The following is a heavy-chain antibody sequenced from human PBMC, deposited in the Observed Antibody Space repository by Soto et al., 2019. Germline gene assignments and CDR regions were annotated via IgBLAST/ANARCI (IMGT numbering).Heavy chain of an antibody. D-gene: IGHD3-22*01. CDR3: ARGGSSGYLPFDY. CDR1: VYTFTSYY. V-gene: IGHV1-46*03. Sequence: ASVKVSCKASVYTFTSYYIQWVRQAPGQGLEWMGIINPSGGSTTYAQKFQGRVTMTRDTSTSTVYMELSSLRSEDTAVYYCARGGSSGYLPFDYWGQGTLVTVSS. J-gene: IGHJ4*02. CDR2: INPSGGST.